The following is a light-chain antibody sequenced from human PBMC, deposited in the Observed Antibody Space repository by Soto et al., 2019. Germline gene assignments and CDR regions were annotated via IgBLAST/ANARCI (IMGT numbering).Light chain of an antibody. CDR2: SNN. J-gene: IGLJ2*01. V-gene: IGLV1-44*01. Sequence: QSVLTQPPSASGTPGQRVTISCSGSSSNIGSNTVNWYQQLPGTAPKLLIYSNNQRPSGVPDRFSGSKSGTSASLAISGHQSEDEADYYCAALDDSLNGVVFGGGTKVTV. CDR1: SSNIGSNT. CDR3: AALDDSLNGVV.